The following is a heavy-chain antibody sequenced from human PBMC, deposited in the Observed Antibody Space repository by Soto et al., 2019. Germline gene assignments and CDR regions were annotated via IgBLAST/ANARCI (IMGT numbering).Heavy chain of an antibody. J-gene: IGHJ5*02. V-gene: IGHV4-61*01. CDR1: GGSVSSGNYY. D-gene: IGHD2-15*01. CDR2: IYYTGST. Sequence: QVQLQESGPGLVKPSETLSLTCSVSGGSVSSGNYYWSWIRQPPGKGLEWIGYIYYTGSTNYNPSLKSRVTISVDTSKNQFSLTLSSVTAADTAVYYCASALYCSGVRCSFDPWGQGTLVTVSS. CDR3: ASALYCSGVRCSFDP.